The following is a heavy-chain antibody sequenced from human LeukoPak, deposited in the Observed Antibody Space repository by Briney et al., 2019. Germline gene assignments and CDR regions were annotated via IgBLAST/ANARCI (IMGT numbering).Heavy chain of an antibody. CDR3: ARSRGYDTRDFDY. CDR2: ISSNGGST. D-gene: IGHD5-12*01. J-gene: IGHJ4*02. Sequence: GGSLRLSCAASGVAFSSYHMHWVRQAPGKGLEYVSGISSNGGSTYYANSVKGRFTISRDNSKNTLYLQMGSLRAEDMAVYYCARSRGYDTRDFDYWGQGTLVTVSS. CDR1: GVAFSSYH. V-gene: IGHV3-64*01.